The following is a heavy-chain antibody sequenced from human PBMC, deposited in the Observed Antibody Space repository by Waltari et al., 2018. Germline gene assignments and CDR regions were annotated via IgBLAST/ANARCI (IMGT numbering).Heavy chain of an antibody. CDR3: ARHSAQSWGARSYSSGWYGEYFQH. CDR1: GGSISSSSYY. V-gene: IGHV4-39*01. CDR2: IYYSGST. D-gene: IGHD6-19*01. Sequence: QLQLQESGPGLVKPSETLSLTCTVSGGSISSSSYYWGWIRQPPGKGLEWIGSIYYSGSTYYNPSLKSRVTISVDTSKNQFSLKLSSVTAADTAVYYCARHSAQSWGARSYSSGWYGEYFQHWGQGTLVTVSS. J-gene: IGHJ1*01.